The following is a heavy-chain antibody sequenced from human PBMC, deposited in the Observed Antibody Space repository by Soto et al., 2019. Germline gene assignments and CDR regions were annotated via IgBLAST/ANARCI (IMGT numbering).Heavy chain of an antibody. J-gene: IGHJ4*02. CDR2: INWDGSST. D-gene: IGHD6-19*01. Sequence: EVQLVESGGVVVQPGGSLGLSCAASGFTFDDYTMHWVRQAPGKGLEWVSLINWDGSSTYYADSVKGRFTISRDNNKNSLYLQMHSLRTDDTALYYCARGFAVAGGFDYWGQGTLVIVSS. CDR3: ARGFAVAGGFDY. CDR1: GFTFDDYT. V-gene: IGHV3-43*01.